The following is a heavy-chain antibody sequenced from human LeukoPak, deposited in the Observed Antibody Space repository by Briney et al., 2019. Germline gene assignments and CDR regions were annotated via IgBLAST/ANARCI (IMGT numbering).Heavy chain of an antibody. CDR1: GFSLSTSGVG. V-gene: IGHV2-5*02. D-gene: IGHD6-19*01. J-gene: IGHJ5*02. CDR2: IYWDDDK. CDR3: AHSGIAVAGAWFDP. Sequence: VSGPTLVKPTQTPTLTCTSSGFSLSTSGVGVGWIRQPPGKALEWLALIYWDDDKRYSPSLKSRLTITKDTSKNQVVLTMTNMDPVDTATYYCAHSGIAVAGAWFDPWGQGTLVTVSS.